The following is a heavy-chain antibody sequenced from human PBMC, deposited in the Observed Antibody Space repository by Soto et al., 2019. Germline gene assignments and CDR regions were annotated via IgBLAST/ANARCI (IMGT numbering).Heavy chain of an antibody. Sequence: ASVKVSCKASGYTFTSYYINWVRQATGQGLEWMGWMNPNSGNTGYAQKFQGRVTMTRNTSISTAYMELSSLRSEDTAVYYCARYLAARQYYYYGMDVWGQGTTVTVSS. V-gene: IGHV1-8*01. CDR2: MNPNSGNT. J-gene: IGHJ6*02. D-gene: IGHD6-6*01. CDR1: GYTFTSYY. CDR3: ARYLAARQYYYYGMDV.